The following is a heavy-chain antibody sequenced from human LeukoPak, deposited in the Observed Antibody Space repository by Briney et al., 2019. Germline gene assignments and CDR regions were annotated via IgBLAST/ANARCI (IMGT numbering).Heavy chain of an antibody. CDR1: GGSISSSSYY. Sequence: SETLSLTCTVSGGSISSSSYYWGWIRQPPGKWLEWIGSIYYSGSTYYNPSLKSRVTISVDTSKNQFSLKLSSVTAADTAVYYCARLTSYGSGSYSFDYWGQGTLVTVSS. CDR2: IYYSGST. J-gene: IGHJ4*02. CDR3: ARLTSYGSGSYSFDY. D-gene: IGHD3-10*01. V-gene: IGHV4-39*01.